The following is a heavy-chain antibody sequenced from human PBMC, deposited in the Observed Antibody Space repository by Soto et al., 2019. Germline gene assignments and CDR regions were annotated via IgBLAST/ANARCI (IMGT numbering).Heavy chain of an antibody. V-gene: IGHV4-59*08. D-gene: IGHD2-2*01. Sequence: SEPLSRTCTDSGGSISSYYWSWLRQPPGEGLEWIGYIYYSGSTNYTPSLKSRVTISVDTSKNQFSLKLSSVTAADTAVYCCARQAPIYCSSTSCYGDAFDIWGQGTMVTVSS. CDR3: ARQAPIYCSSTSCYGDAFDI. CDR1: GGSISSYY. CDR2: IYYSGST. J-gene: IGHJ3*02.